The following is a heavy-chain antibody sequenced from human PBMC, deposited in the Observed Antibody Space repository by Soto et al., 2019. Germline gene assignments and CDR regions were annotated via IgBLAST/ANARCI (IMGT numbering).Heavy chain of an antibody. CDR3: ARGVTVYCYDRLDV. J-gene: IGHJ6*02. CDR1: GFRFNNYV. V-gene: IGHV1-3*01. Sequence: ASVKVSCKATGFRFNNYVIHWVRQAPGQRLEWMGWIHAGNGATEYPQNFQDRVTITRDTSANTGHMYSSRLTSDDTALYYCARGVTVYCYDRLDVWGQGPTVPVSS. CDR2: IHAGNGAT. D-gene: IGHD3-16*01.